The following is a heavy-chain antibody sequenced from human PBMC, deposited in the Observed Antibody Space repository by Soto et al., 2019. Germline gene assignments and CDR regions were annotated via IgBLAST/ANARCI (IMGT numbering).Heavy chain of an antibody. V-gene: IGHV3-48*03. D-gene: IGHD3-3*01. J-gene: IGHJ4*02. Sequence: EVQLVESGGGLVQPGGSLRLSCAASGFTFSSYEMNWVRQAPGKGLEWVSYISSSGSTIYYADSVKGRFTISRDNAKNSLYLQMNSLRAEDTAVYYCARLPPKRITIFGVVITDNHDPLDYWGQGTLVTVSS. CDR3: ARLPPKRITIFGVVITDNHDPLDY. CDR1: GFTFSSYE. CDR2: ISSSGSTI.